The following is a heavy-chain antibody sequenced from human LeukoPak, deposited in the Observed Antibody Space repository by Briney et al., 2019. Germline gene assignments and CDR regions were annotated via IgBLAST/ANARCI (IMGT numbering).Heavy chain of an antibody. D-gene: IGHD6-19*01. J-gene: IGHJ4*02. CDR2: ISSGGNT. CDR1: GFIVSSNY. V-gene: IGHV3-53*01. CDR3: AKDRAPYSSGLYYFDY. Sequence: PGGSLSLSCAASGFIVSSNYMSWVRQAPGKGLEWVSVISSGGNTYYADSVKGRFTISRDNSKNTLYLQMNGLRAEDTAVYYCAKDRAPYSSGLYYFDYWGQGTLVTVSS.